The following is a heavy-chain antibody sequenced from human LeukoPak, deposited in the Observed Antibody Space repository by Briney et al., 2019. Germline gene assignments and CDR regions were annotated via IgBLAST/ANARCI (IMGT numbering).Heavy chain of an antibody. CDR3: ATYGQVLLPFEC. CDR1: GFTFSSYG. V-gene: IGHV3-30*02. CDR2: IRYDGSNK. D-gene: IGHD2-8*02. J-gene: IGHJ4*02. Sequence: GGSLRLSCAASGFTFSSYGMHWVRQAPGKGLEWVAFIRYDGSNKYYADSVRGRFTISRDNSKSTLSLQMNSLRVEDTAIYYCATYGQVLLPFECWGQGTLVTVSS.